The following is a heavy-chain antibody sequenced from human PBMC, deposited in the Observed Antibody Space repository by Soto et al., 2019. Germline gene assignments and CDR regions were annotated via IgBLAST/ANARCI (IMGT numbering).Heavy chain of an antibody. CDR3: AREPQSGYSGYGGAWFDP. CDR1: GGSISSYY. J-gene: IGHJ5*02. D-gene: IGHD5-12*01. Sequence: PSETLSLTCTVSGGSISSYYWSWIRQPPGKGLEWIGYIYYSGSTNYNPSLKSRVTISVDTSKKQFSRKLISVTAAATAVYYFAREPQSGYSGYGGAWFDPWCQGILVTVSS. V-gene: IGHV4-59*01. CDR2: IYYSGST.